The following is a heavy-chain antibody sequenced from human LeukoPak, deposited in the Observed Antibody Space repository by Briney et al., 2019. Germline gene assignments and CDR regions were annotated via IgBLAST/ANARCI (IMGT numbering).Heavy chain of an antibody. CDR3: ASLSTVGDILTGKAKGGVNVFDY. CDR1: DDSITMYY. J-gene: IGHJ4*02. V-gene: IGHV4-34*01. D-gene: IGHD3-9*01. CDR2: INHSGST. Sequence: PSETLSLTCSVSDDSITMYYWSWIRQPPGKGLEWIGEINHSGSTNYNPSLKSRVTISVDTSKNQFSLKLSSVTAADTAVYYCASLSTVGDILTGKAKGGVNVFDYWGQGTLVTVSS.